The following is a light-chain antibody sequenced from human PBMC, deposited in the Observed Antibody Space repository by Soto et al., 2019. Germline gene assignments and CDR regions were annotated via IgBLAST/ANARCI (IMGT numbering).Light chain of an antibody. J-gene: IGKJ4*01. Sequence: DIQMTQSPSTLSASVGDRVTITCRASQNLNKWLAWYQQKPGKAPKLLIHKASSLESGVPSRFSGSGSVTEFTLTITSLQPDDFATYYCQQYNSHILTFGGGTKVEIK. CDR2: KAS. CDR3: QQYNSHILT. CDR1: QNLNKW. V-gene: IGKV1-5*03.